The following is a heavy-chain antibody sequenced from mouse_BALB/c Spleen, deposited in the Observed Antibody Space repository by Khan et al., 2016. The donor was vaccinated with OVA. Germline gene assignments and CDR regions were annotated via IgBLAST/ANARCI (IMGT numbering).Heavy chain of an antibody. Sequence: EVQLQESGPELVKPGASVKISCRASGYIFTDYILDWVKQSHGKSLEWIGYIFPNNGDSDYNQKFKTRATLNVDISSSTAYMELRSLTSEDSAIYYCVRSGYGSFAYWGQGNLVTVSA. J-gene: IGHJ3*01. CDR3: VRSGYGSFAY. CDR2: IFPNNGDS. V-gene: IGHV1S29*02. D-gene: IGHD1-2*01. CDR1: GYIFTDYI.